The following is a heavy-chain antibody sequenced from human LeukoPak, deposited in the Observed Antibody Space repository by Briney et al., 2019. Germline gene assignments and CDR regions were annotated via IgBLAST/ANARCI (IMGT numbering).Heavy chain of an antibody. CDR1: GGSISSGGDY. Sequence: PSETLSLTCTVSGGSISSGGDYWSWIRQHPGKGLEWIGYIYYSGSTYYNPSLKSRVTISVDTSKNQFSLKLSSVTAADTAVYYCARGVGYCSSTSCYPLFDYWGQGTLVTVSS. V-gene: IGHV4-31*03. J-gene: IGHJ4*02. D-gene: IGHD2-2*01. CDR2: IYYSGST. CDR3: ARGVGYCSSTSCYPLFDY.